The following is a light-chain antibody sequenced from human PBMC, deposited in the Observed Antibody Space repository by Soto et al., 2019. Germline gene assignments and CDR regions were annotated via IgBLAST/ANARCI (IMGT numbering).Light chain of an antibody. Sequence: DIVMTQSPDSLAVSLGERATINCKSSQSVLYSSNNKNYLAWYQQKPGQPAKLLIYWASTRESGVPDRFSGSGSGTDFTLTISILQAEDVAVYYCQQYYSTPLTFGGGTKVEIK. V-gene: IGKV4-1*01. CDR2: WAS. CDR3: QQYYSTPLT. J-gene: IGKJ4*01. CDR1: QSVLYSSNNKNY.